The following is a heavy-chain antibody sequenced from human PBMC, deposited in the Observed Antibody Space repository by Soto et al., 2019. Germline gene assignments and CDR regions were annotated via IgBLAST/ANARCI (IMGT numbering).Heavy chain of an antibody. Sequence: QVQLVQSGPEVKKPGASVKVSCKASGYTFTGDHMHWVRQAPGQGLEWMGRINPNSGGVNYAQKFQGGVTMTRDTSASVAYMELGSLRSDDTAVYYCARGEVHSSGWNFDYWGQGTLVIVSS. D-gene: IGHD6-19*01. V-gene: IGHV1-46*03. CDR2: INPNSGGV. CDR3: ARGEVHSSGWNFDY. J-gene: IGHJ4*02. CDR1: GYTFTGDH.